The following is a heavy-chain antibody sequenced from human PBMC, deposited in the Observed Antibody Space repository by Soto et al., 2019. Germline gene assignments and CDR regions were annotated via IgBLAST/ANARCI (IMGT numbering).Heavy chain of an antibody. CDR1: GFTFSSDG. V-gene: IGHV3-30*18. J-gene: IGHJ4*02. CDR2: ISKDGSDK. CDR3: VQAQVDTLMDVRTAK. Sequence: QVLLVESGGGVVQHGRSLRLSCTGSGFTFSSDGMHWVRQGPGRGLEWVAVISKDGSDKYHADSLQGRFTISRDKSKNTRYLQMSSLSAEDTAVYYCVQAQVDTLMDVRTAKWGQGTLVTVSP. D-gene: IGHD5-18*01.